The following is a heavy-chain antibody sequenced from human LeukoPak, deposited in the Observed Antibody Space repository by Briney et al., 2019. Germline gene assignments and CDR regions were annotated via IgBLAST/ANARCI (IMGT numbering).Heavy chain of an antibody. Sequence: ASVKVSCKASGGTFSSYAISWVRQAPGQGLEWMGRIIPIFGTANYAQKLQGRVTITTDESTSTAYMELSSLRSEDTAVYYCARAQQNTNWFDPWGQGTLVTVSS. CDR2: IIPIFGTA. D-gene: IGHD6-13*01. J-gene: IGHJ5*02. CDR1: GGTFSSYA. CDR3: ARAQQNTNWFDP. V-gene: IGHV1-69*05.